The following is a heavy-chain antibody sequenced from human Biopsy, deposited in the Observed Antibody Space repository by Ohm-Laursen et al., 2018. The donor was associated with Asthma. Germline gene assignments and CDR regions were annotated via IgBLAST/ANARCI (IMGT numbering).Heavy chain of an antibody. CDR2: ISYTGNT. D-gene: IGHD7-27*01. CDR3: ARHWNWGSFFDY. J-gene: IGHJ4*02. CDR1: GGSMSSSSYS. Sequence: TLSLTCTASGGSMSSSSYSWGWIRQPPGKGLEWIGSISYTGNTDTPSLRSRVTLSVDTSKNNFSLKLTSVTAADTAVFYCARHWNWGSFFDYWGQGMLVTVSS. V-gene: IGHV4-39*01.